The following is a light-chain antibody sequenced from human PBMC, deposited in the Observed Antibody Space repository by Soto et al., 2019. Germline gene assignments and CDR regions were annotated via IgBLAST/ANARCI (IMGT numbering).Light chain of an antibody. Sequence: QSVLTQPASVSGSPGQWITISCTGNSSDVGGYNYVSWYQHHPGKGPKLIIYDVSDRPSGVSNRFSGSKSGNTASLTISGLQAEDEADYYCNSYTSSNSYVFGTGTKVTVL. CDR1: SSDVGGYNY. J-gene: IGLJ1*01. CDR2: DVS. V-gene: IGLV2-14*03. CDR3: NSYTSSNSYV.